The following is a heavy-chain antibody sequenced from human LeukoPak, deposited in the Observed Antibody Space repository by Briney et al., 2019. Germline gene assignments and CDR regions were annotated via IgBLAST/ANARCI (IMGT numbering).Heavy chain of an antibody. CDR3: ARQNDFRLDY. CDR1: GYTFSSYW. V-gene: IGHV5-51*01. Sequence: GESLRISCKGSGYTFSSYWIGWVRQMPGKGLGWMGIFYPGDSDTRYSPSLQGQVTISVDTSIGTAYLQWSSLKASDTAIYYCARQNDFRLDYWGQGTLVTVSS. CDR2: FYPGDSDT. J-gene: IGHJ4*02. D-gene: IGHD3-3*01.